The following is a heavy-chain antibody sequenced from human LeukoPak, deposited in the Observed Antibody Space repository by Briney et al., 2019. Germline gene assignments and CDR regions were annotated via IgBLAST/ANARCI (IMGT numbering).Heavy chain of an antibody. D-gene: IGHD3-10*01. V-gene: IGHV3-30*18. CDR2: ISYDGSNK. Sequence: GGSLRLSCAASGFTFSSYGMHWVRQAPGKGLEWVAVISYDGSNKYYADSVKGRFTISRDNSKNTLYLQMNSLRAEDTAVYYCAKDYYGSGSYYPSLLGYYYYGMDVWGQGTTVTVSS. CDR1: GFTFSSYG. CDR3: AKDYYGSGSYYPSLLGYYYYGMDV. J-gene: IGHJ6*02.